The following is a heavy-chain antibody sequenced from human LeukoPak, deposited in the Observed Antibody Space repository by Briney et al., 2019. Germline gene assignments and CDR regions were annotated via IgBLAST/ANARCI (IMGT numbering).Heavy chain of an antibody. J-gene: IGHJ3*02. CDR2: IYPGDSDT. CDR1: GYSFTSYW. D-gene: IGHD4-17*01. Sequence: GESLKISCKDSGYSFTSYWIGWVRQMPGKGLEWMGIIYPGDSDTRYSPSFQGQVTISADKSISTAYLQWSSLKASDTAMYYCARHVSHDYGDYGGAFDIWGQGTMVTVSS. CDR3: ARHVSHDYGDYGGAFDI. V-gene: IGHV5-51*01.